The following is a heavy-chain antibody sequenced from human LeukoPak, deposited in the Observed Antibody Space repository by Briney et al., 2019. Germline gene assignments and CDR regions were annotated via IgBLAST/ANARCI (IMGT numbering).Heavy chain of an antibody. CDR2: INHSGST. D-gene: IGHD3-10*01. V-gene: IGHV4-34*01. Sequence: SETLSLTCAVYGGSFSGYYWSWIRQPPGKGLEWIGEINHSGSTNYNPSLKSRVTISVDTSKNQFSLKLSSVTAADTAVYYCARARGITMVRGVRGKGAHMDVWGKGTTVTASS. CDR3: ARARGITMVRGVRGKGAHMDV. CDR1: GGSFSGYY. J-gene: IGHJ6*04.